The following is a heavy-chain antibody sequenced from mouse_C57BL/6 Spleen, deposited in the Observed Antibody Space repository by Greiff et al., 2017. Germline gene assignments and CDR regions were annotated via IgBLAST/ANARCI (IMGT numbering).Heavy chain of an antibody. Sequence: QVQLQQPGAELVKPGASVKMSCKASGYTFTSYWITWVKQRPGQGLEWIGDIYPGSGSTNYNEKFKSKATLTVDTSSSTAYMQLSSLTSEDSAVYYCARDDGHYLGAWFAYWGQGTLVTVSA. D-gene: IGHD2-3*01. CDR2: IYPGSGST. CDR3: ARDDGHYLGAWFAY. V-gene: IGHV1-55*01. J-gene: IGHJ3*01. CDR1: GYTFTSYW.